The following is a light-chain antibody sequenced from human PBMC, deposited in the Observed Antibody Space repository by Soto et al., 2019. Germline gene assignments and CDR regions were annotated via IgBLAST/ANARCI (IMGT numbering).Light chain of an antibody. CDR2: GAS. CDR1: QSVSSN. CDR3: QQCGSSST. J-gene: IGKJ5*01. Sequence: EIVMTQSPVTLFVSPGERATLSCTAGQSVSSNLAWYQQKPGQAPRLLIYGASMRATGIPDRFSGSGSGTDFTLTISRLEPEDSAVYYCQQCGSSSTFGQGTRLEIK. V-gene: IGKV3-20*01.